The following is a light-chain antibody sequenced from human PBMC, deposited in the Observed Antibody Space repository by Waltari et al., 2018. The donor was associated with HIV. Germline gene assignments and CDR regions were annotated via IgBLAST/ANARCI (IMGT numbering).Light chain of an antibody. J-gene: IGKJ5*01. CDR3: QQYNDWPLT. CDR2: GAS. V-gene: IGKV3-15*01. CDR1: QSVSSN. Sequence: EIVMTQSPATLSVSPGERATLSCRASQSVSSNLAWYQQKPGQGLRLLIYGASTRATGIPARFSGSGSGAEFTLTISSLQSEDFAVYYCQQYNDWPLTFGQGTRLEIK.